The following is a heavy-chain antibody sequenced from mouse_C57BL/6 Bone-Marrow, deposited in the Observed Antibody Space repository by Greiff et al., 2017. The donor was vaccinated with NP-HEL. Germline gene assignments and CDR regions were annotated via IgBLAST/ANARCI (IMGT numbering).Heavy chain of an antibody. J-gene: IGHJ1*03. CDR1: GYTFTSYW. D-gene: IGHD1-1*01. CDR2: IDPNSGGT. CDR3: ASRGYGTTDGYWYLDV. Sequence: VQLQQPGAELVKPGASVKLSCKASGYTFTSYWMHWVKQRPGRGLEWIGRIDPNSGGTKYNEKFKSKATLTVDKPSSTAYMQLSSLTSEDSAGYYCASRGYGTTDGYWYLDVWGTGTTVTVSS. V-gene: IGHV1-72*01.